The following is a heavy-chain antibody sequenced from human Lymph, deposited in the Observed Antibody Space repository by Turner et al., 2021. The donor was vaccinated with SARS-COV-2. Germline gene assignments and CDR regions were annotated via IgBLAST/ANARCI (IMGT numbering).Heavy chain of an antibody. CDR2: IYSGGST. CDR3: ARVLPYGDYFDF. J-gene: IGHJ4*02. CDR1: GFTVSSNY. D-gene: IGHD4-17*01. V-gene: IGHV3-53*01. Sequence: EVQLVESGGGLIQPGGSLRLPCAASGFTVSSNYMSWVRQAPGKGLEWVSLIYSGGSTLYADSVKGRFTISRDNSKNTLYLQMNSLRADDTAVYYCARVLPYGDYFDFWGQGTLVTVSS.